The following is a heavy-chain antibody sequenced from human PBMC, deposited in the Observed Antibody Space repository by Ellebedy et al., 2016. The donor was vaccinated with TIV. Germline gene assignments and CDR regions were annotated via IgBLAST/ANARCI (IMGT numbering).Heavy chain of an antibody. CDR2: ISGSGGST. CDR1: GFSFSSYG. V-gene: IGHV3-23*01. J-gene: IGHJ6*03. D-gene: IGHD6-13*01. CDR3: ARDQGSATAGLYYYQYMDV. Sequence: GGSLRLXXVASGFSFSSYGMNWVRQAPGKGLEWVSVISGSGGSTYYADSVKGRFTISRDNSRNTLYLQMNSLRAEDTAVYYCARDQGSATAGLYYYQYMDVWGKGTTVTVSS.